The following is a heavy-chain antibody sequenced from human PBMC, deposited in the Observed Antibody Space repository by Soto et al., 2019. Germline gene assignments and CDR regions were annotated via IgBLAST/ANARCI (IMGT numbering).Heavy chain of an antibody. CDR1: GFTFSSYA. D-gene: IGHD3-16*02. Sequence: PGGSLRLSCAASGFTFSSYAMSWVRQAPGKGLEWVSAISGSGGSTYYADSVKGRFTISRDNSKNTLYLQMNSLRAEDTAVYYCAEGITFGGVIVDPYFDYWGQGTLVTGSS. CDR3: AEGITFGGVIVDPYFDY. V-gene: IGHV3-23*01. J-gene: IGHJ4*02. CDR2: ISGSGGST.